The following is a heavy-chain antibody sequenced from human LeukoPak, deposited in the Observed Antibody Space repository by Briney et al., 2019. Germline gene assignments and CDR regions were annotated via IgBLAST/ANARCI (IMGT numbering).Heavy chain of an antibody. Sequence: GESLQISCKGSGYSFTNYWIGWVRQMPGKGLEWMGIMYPGDSETRYSPSFQGQVTISADKSINTAYLQWSSLKASDTAMYYCARRASSGFDYWGQGTLVIVSS. CDR1: GYSFTNYW. D-gene: IGHD6-25*01. CDR3: ARRASSGFDY. J-gene: IGHJ4*02. V-gene: IGHV5-51*01. CDR2: MYPGDSET.